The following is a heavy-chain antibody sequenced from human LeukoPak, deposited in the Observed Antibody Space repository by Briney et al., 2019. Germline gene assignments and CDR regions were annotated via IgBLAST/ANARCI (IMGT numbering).Heavy chain of an antibody. CDR2: IYTSGST. D-gene: IGHD6-19*01. Sequence: SETLSLTCTVSGGSISSYYWSWIRQPAGKGLEWIGRIYTSGSTNYNPSLKSRVTMSVDTSKNQFSLKLSSVTAADTAVYYCARDSLAVAGKEDWFDPWGQGTLVTVSS. CDR1: GGSISSYY. V-gene: IGHV4-4*07. CDR3: ARDSLAVAGKEDWFDP. J-gene: IGHJ5*02.